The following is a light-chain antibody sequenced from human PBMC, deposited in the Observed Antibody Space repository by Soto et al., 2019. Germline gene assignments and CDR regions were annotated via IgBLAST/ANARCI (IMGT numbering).Light chain of an antibody. V-gene: IGKV1-5*03. CDR2: KAS. J-gene: IGKJ4*01. CDR3: QQYNTYPLT. Sequence: DLQMTQSPSTLSASVGDRVTITCRASQSISTWLAWYQQKAGKAPKLLIYKASSLEGGVPSRFSGSGSGTEFNITISSLQPDDFATYYCQQYNTYPLTCGGGTTVDIK. CDR1: QSISTW.